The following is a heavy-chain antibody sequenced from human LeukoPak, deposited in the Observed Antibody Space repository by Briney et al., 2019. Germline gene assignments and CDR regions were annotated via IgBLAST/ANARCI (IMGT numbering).Heavy chain of an antibody. CDR1: GYTFTSYG. J-gene: IGHJ4*02. D-gene: IGHD3-22*01. CDR2: ISAYNGNT. Sequence: GASVKVSCKASGYTFTSYGISWVRQAPGQGLEWMGWISAYNGNTNYAQKFQGRVTMTRNTSISTAYMELSSLRSEDTAVYYCARGRKTNYYDSSGYFVNYWGQGTLVTVSS. V-gene: IGHV1-18*01. CDR3: ARGRKTNYYDSSGYFVNY.